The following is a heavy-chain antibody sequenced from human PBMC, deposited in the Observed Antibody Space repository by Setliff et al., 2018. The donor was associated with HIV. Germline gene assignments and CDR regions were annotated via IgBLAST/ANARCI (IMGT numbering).Heavy chain of an antibody. CDR1: GYTFTSYG. D-gene: IGHD4-17*01. Sequence: ASVKVSCKASGYTFTSYGISWVRQAPGQGLEWMGWISAYNGNTNYAQKFQGRVTMTRDRSISTAYMELSRLRSDDKAVYYCARDQGVWDYGGKILLREYFQDWGQGTLVTVSS. CDR3: ARDQGVWDYGGKILLREYFQD. J-gene: IGHJ1*01. V-gene: IGHV1-18*01. CDR2: ISAYNGNT.